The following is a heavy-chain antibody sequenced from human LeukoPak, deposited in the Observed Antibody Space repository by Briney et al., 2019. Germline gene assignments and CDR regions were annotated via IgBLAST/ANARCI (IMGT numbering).Heavy chain of an antibody. Sequence: GGSLRLSCAASGFSFSSYAMTWVRQAPGKGLEWVSVISGSGGDTFYGDSVKGRFTISRDDSKSTLYLHMNSLRGEDTAVYYCAKVFFMDYWGQGTLVTVSS. D-gene: IGHD2-8*01. CDR1: GFSFSSYA. V-gene: IGHV3-23*01. J-gene: IGHJ4*02. CDR2: ISGSGGDT. CDR3: AKVFFMDY.